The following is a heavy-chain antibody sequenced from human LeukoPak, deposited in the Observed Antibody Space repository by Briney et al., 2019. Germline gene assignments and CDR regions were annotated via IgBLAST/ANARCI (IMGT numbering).Heavy chain of an antibody. CDR3: ARQGSSSYYGGYFDY. D-gene: IGHD6-6*01. CDR1: GGSFSGYY. CDR2: INHSGST. Sequence: PSETLSLTCAVYGGSFSGYYWSWIRQPPGKGLEWIGEINHSGSTNYNPSLKSRVTLSVDTSKNQFSLKLSSVTAADTAIYYCARQGSSSYYGGYFDYWGRGTLVTVSS. V-gene: IGHV4-34*01. J-gene: IGHJ4*02.